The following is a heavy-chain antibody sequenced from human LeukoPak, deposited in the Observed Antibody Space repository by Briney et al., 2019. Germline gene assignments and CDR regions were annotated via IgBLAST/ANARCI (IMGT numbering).Heavy chain of an antibody. D-gene: IGHD6-19*01. Sequence: ASVKVSCKASGYAFTSFGISWVRQAPGQGLEWMGWISAYNANTNFAQNLQGRVTMTTDTSTSTAYMELRSLRSDDTAVYYCARVQGSSGWYIFDYWGQGTLVTVSS. CDR1: GYAFTSFG. J-gene: IGHJ4*02. V-gene: IGHV1-18*01. CDR3: ARVQGSSGWYIFDY. CDR2: ISAYNANT.